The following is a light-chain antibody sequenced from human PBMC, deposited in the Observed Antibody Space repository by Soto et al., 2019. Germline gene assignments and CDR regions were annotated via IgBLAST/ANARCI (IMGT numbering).Light chain of an antibody. J-gene: IGLJ2*01. Sequence: QSVLTQPPSVSGAPGQRVTISCTGSSSNIGAGYDVHWYQQHPGTAPKLLIYGNSNRPSGVPDRFSGSKSGTSASLAITGLQAEDEADYYCQSYDSSLSEVFGGGTKLTVL. CDR1: SSNIGAGYD. CDR2: GNS. CDR3: QSYDSSLSEV. V-gene: IGLV1-40*01.